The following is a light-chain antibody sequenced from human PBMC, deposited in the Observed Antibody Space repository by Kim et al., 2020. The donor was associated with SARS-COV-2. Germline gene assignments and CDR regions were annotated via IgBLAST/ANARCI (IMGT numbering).Light chain of an antibody. CDR2: QDS. CDR1: KLGDKY. J-gene: IGLJ1*01. V-gene: IGLV3-1*01. CDR3: QAWDSSTYV. Sequence: SVSPGQTASITCCGDKLGDKYACWYQQKPGQSPVLVIYQDSKRPSGIPERFSGSNSGNTATLTISGTQAMDEADYYCQAWDSSTYVFGTGTNAPS.